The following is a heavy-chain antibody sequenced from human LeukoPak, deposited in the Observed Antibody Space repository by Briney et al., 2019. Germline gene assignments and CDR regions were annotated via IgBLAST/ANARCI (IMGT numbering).Heavy chain of an antibody. CDR3: ATVGNYYDSSGYYVY. J-gene: IGHJ4*02. V-gene: IGHV1-24*01. CDR2: FDPEDGET. CDR1: GYTLTELS. D-gene: IGHD3-22*01. Sequence: GASVEVSCKVSGYTLTELSMHWVRQAPGKGLEWMGGFDPEDGETIYAQKFQGRVTMTEDTSTDTAYMELSSLRSEDTAVYYCATVGNYYDSSGYYVYWGQGTLVTVSS.